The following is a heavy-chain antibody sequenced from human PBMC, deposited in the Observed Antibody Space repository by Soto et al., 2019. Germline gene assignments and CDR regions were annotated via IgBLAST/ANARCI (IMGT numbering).Heavy chain of an antibody. Sequence: VQLQESGPGLVKPSGTLSLTCTVSGGSISTTNWWSWVRQSPGKGLEWIGEILHFGSTNYNPSLQSRVTISIDKSKNQFSLRLSSVTAADTAVYYCASGFDSDGLYNGGHPWGQGTLVSVSS. J-gene: IGHJ5*02. CDR3: ASGFDSDGLYNGGHP. CDR1: GGSISTTNW. V-gene: IGHV4-4*02. CDR2: ILHFGST. D-gene: IGHD3-22*01.